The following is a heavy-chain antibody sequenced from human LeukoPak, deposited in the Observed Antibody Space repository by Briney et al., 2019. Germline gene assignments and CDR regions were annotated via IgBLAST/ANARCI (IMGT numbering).Heavy chain of an antibody. CDR1: GGSISSYY. D-gene: IGHD3-10*01. Sequence: SETLSLTCTVSGGSISSYYWSWIRQPPGKGLEWIGYIYYSGSTNYNPSLKSRVTISVDTSKNQFSLKLSSVTAADTAVYYCARGRVTMVRGVSWFDPWGQGTLVIVSS. J-gene: IGHJ5*02. CDR2: IYYSGST. V-gene: IGHV4-59*01. CDR3: ARGRVTMVRGVSWFDP.